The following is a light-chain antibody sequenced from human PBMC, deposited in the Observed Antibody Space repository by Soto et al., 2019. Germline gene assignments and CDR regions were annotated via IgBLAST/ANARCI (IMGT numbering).Light chain of an antibody. J-gene: IGKJ5*01. Sequence: EIVLTQSPGTLSLSPGERATLSCRASERLSSVYLAWYQQRPGQPPGLLIYGASNRATGIPDRFSGSGSGTDFTLIINRLEPEDVAIYYCQQYGGSPRITFGQGTRLEIK. V-gene: IGKV3-20*01. CDR3: QQYGGSPRIT. CDR2: GAS. CDR1: ERLSSVY.